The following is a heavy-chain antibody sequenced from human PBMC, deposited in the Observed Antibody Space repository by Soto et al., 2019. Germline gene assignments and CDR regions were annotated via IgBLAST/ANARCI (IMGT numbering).Heavy chain of an antibody. CDR1: GFTLSSYA. J-gene: IGHJ6*02. V-gene: IGHV3-30-3*01. CDR3: ARSKSYCVSRSCYSPGTDTHYASEV. Sequence: QVQLVESGGGVVQPGRSLRLSCAASGFTLSSYALYWVRQAPGKGLEWVALISYDGTNKHYADSIKGRFTISRDNFKATLTSQMNGLRPNDTAKDFCARSKSYCVSRSCYSPGTDTHYASEVWGHGTAVIVSS. D-gene: IGHD1-26*01. CDR2: ISYDGTNK.